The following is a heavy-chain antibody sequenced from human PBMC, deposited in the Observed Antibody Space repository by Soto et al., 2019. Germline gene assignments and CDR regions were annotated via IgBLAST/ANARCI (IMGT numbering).Heavy chain of an antibody. CDR3: ARSYCGGDCYSDWFDP. J-gene: IGHJ5*02. CDR1: GFTFTNYA. D-gene: IGHD2-21*02. V-gene: IGHV1-3*01. CDR2: INAGNGNT. Sequence: GASVKVSCKASGFTFTNYAMHWVRQAPGQRLEWMGWINAGNGNTKYAQKFQGRVTMTTDTSTSTAYMELRSLRSDDTAVYYCARSYCGGDCYSDWFDPWGQGTRVTVAS.